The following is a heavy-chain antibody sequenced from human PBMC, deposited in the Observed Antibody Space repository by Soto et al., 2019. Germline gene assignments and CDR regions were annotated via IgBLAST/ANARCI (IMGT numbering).Heavy chain of an antibody. D-gene: IGHD3-3*01. CDR2: INPSGGST. V-gene: IGHV1-46*01. CDR3: ASYDFWSGYYKVD. Sequence: ASVKVSCKASGYTFTSYYMHWVRQAPGQGLEWMGIINPSGGSTSYAQKFQGRVTMTRDTSTSTVYMELSSLRSEDTAVYYWASYDFWSGYYKVDWGQGTLVNVSS. CDR1: GYTFTSYY. J-gene: IGHJ4*02.